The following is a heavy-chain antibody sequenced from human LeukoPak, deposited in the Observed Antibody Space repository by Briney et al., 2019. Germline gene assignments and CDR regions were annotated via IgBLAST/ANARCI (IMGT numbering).Heavy chain of an antibody. V-gene: IGHV3-33*06. J-gene: IGHJ5*02. Sequence: PGGSLRLSCAASGFTFSSYGMHWVRQAPGKGLEWVAVIWYDGSNKYYADSVKGRFTISRDNSKNTLYLQMNSLRAEDTAVYYCAKDGGSSSVNWFDPWGQGTLVTVSS. CDR2: IWYDGSNK. CDR1: GFTFSSYG. D-gene: IGHD6-6*01. CDR3: AKDGGSSSVNWFDP.